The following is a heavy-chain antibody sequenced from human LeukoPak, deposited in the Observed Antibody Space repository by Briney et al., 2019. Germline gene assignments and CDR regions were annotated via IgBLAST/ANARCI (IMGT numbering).Heavy chain of an antibody. D-gene: IGHD3-22*01. V-gene: IGHV4-34*01. CDR1: GGSFSGYY. CDR2: IYHSGST. J-gene: IGHJ5*02. Sequence: SETLSLTCAVYGGSFSGYYWSWIRQPPGKGLEWIGEIYHSGSTNYNPSLKSRVTISVDKSKNQFSLKLSSVTAADTAVYYCASLDYYDSSGPVDPWGQGTLVTVSS. CDR3: ASLDYYDSSGPVDP.